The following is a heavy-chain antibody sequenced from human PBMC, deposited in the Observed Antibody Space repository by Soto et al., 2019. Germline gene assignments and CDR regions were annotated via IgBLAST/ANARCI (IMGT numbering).Heavy chain of an antibody. J-gene: IGHJ4*02. CDR2: ISVSGGST. D-gene: IGHD3-22*01. CDR1: GFTFSSYA. Sequence: PGGSLRLSCAASGFTFSSYAMSWVHQAPGKGLEWVSAISVSGGSTYYADSVKGRFTISRDNSKNTLYLQMNSLRAEDTAVYYCAKEKERYYYDSSGYYPFDYWGQGTLVTVSS. CDR3: AKEKERYYYDSSGYYPFDY. V-gene: IGHV3-23*01.